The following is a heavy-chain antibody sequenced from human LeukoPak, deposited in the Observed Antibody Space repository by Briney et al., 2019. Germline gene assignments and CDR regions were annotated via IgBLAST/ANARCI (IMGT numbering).Heavy chain of an antibody. CDR1: RFTFNLYS. CDR2: INVGGSPT. J-gene: IGHJ4*02. CDR3: ARGWWELSHFDY. V-gene: IGHV3-48*04. Sequence: GSLRLSCEASRFTFNLYSMNWFRQAPGKGLEWVAYINVGGSPTYYADSVRGRFTISRDDARDSLSLQMNSLRAEDTAVYYCARGWWELSHFDYWGQGTLVTVSS. D-gene: IGHD1-26*01.